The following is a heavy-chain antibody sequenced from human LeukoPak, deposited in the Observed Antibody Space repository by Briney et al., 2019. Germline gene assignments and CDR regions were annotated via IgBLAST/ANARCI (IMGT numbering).Heavy chain of an antibody. D-gene: IGHD5-18*01. V-gene: IGHV3-23*01. J-gene: IGHJ4*02. CDR3: AKDWIQFNRVFDCFDS. Sequence: GGSLRLSCATSGFPFETNAMSWVRQAPGKGLEWVATIGNTETFYADSVTGRFTISRDNSKNTVNLQMNRLRVEDTAIYYCAKDWIQFNRVFDCFDSRGQGTLVTVSS. CDR2: IGNTET. CDR1: GFPFETNA.